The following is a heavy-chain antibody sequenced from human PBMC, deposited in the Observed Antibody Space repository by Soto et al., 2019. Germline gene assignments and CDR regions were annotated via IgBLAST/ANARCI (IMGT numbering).Heavy chain of an antibody. V-gene: IGHV5-51*01. D-gene: IGHD3-10*01. CDR2: IYPGDSNS. CDR3: ARHDPGINYDAFDI. Sequence: GESLKISCKVSGYSFPTDWIGWVRQKPGKGLDWMGIIYPGDSNSTYGPSFQGQVTFSVDKSISTAYLQWSSLKASDTAMYYCARHDPGINYDAFDIWGQGTMVTVS. CDR1: GYSFPTDW. J-gene: IGHJ3*02.